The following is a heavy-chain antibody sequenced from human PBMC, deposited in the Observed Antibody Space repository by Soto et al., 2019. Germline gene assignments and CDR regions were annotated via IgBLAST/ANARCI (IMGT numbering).Heavy chain of an antibody. CDR2: IIPIFGTA. V-gene: IGHV1-69*13. J-gene: IGHJ4*02. Sequence: RASVKVSGKASGGTFSSYAISWVRQAPGQGLEWMGGIIPIFGTANYAQKFQGRVTITADESTSTAYMELRSLRSEDTAVYYCARLRVGTLYFDYWGQGTLVTVSS. CDR1: GGTFSSYA. CDR3: ARLRVGTLYFDY. D-gene: IGHD1-26*01.